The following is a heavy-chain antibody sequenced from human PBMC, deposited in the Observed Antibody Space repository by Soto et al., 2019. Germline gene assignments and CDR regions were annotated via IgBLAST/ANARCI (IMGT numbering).Heavy chain of an antibody. D-gene: IGHD6-6*01. CDR2: IIPILGIA. Sequence: GASVKVSCKASGGTFSSYTISWVRQAHGQGLEWMGRIIPILGIANYAQKFQGRVTITADKSTSTAYMELSSLRSEDTAVYYCAVAGPSIEQLVRGSYYYYYGMDVWGQGTTVTVSS. J-gene: IGHJ6*02. CDR1: GGTFSSYT. CDR3: AVAGPSIEQLVRGSYYYYYGMDV. V-gene: IGHV1-69*02.